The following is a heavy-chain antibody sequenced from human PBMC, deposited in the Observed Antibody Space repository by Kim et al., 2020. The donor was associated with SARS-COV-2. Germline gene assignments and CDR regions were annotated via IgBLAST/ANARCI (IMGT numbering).Heavy chain of an antibody. J-gene: IGHJ6*02. CDR3: ARVLTFNYDILTGYSPLYGMDV. Sequence: WINPKSGGTNYAQKFQGRVTMTRDTSISTAYMDLSRLRSDDTAVYYCARVLTFNYDILTGYSPLYGMDVWGQGTTVTVSS. CDR2: INPKSGGT. D-gene: IGHD3-9*01. V-gene: IGHV1-2*02.